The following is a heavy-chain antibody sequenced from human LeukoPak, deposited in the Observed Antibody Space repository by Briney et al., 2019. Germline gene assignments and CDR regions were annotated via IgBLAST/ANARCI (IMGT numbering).Heavy chain of an antibody. D-gene: IGHD3-9*01. CDR1: GYTFTGYY. Sequence: GASVKVSCKASGYTFTGYYMHWVRQAPGQGLEWMGWINPNSGGTNYAQKFQGRVTMTRDTSISTAYMELSRLRSDDMAVYYCARGKILRYFDWLLFFDYWGQGTLVTVSS. V-gene: IGHV1-2*02. CDR2: INPNSGGT. CDR3: ARGKILRYFDWLLFFDY. J-gene: IGHJ4*02.